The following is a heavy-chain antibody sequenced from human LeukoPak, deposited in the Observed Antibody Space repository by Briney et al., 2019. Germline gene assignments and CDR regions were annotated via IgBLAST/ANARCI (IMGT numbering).Heavy chain of an antibody. V-gene: IGHV3-48*03. J-gene: IGHJ4*02. D-gene: IGHD5-18*01. Sequence: PGGSRRLSCAPSGFTLSSYEMNWVGQAPGKGRGWVSYISSSGSTKYYADSVKGRFTISRDNAKNSLYLQMNSLRAEDTAVYYCASLSSGYSYGYGVYWGQGTLVTVSS. CDR2: ISSSGSTK. CDR3: ASLSSGYSYGYGVY. CDR1: GFTLSSYE.